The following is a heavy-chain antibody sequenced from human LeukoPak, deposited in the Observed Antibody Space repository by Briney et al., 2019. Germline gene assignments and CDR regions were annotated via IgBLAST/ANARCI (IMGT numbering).Heavy chain of an antibody. J-gene: IGHJ5*02. D-gene: IGHD3-9*01. Sequence: LAGGSLRLSCAASGFTFSSYGMRWVRQAPGKGLEWVAVIWYDGSNTYYADSVKGRFTISRDNSKNTLYLQMNSLRAEDTAVYYCAREMRYLRYFDWLVWFDPWGQGTLVTVSS. CDR2: IWYDGSNT. V-gene: IGHV3-33*01. CDR3: AREMRYLRYFDWLVWFDP. CDR1: GFTFSSYG.